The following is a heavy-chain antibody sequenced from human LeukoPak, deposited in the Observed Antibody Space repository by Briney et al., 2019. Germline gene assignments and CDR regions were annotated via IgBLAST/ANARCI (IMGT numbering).Heavy chain of an antibody. D-gene: IGHD2-21*02. Sequence: GGSLRLSCAASGFTFSDYYMSWIRQAPGKGLEWVSYISSSGSTIYYADSVKGRFTISRDNAKNSLYLQMNSPRAEDTAVYYCARDVGPGVTAIDYWGQGTLVTVSS. CDR3: ARDVGPGVTAIDY. V-gene: IGHV3-11*01. J-gene: IGHJ4*02. CDR2: ISSSGSTI. CDR1: GFTFSDYY.